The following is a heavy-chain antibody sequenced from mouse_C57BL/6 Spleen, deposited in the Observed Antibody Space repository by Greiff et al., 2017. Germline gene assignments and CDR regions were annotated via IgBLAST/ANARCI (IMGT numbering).Heavy chain of an antibody. CDR1: GYTFTDYY. D-gene: IGHD2-3*01. Sequence: VQLQQSGPELVKPGASVKISCKASGYTFTDYYMNWVKQSHGNSLEWIGDINPNNGGTSYNQKFKGKATLTVDKSSSTAYMELRSLTSEDSAVYYCARDGYLLFAYWGQGTLVTVSA. J-gene: IGHJ3*01. CDR2: INPNNGGT. CDR3: ARDGYLLFAY. V-gene: IGHV1-26*01.